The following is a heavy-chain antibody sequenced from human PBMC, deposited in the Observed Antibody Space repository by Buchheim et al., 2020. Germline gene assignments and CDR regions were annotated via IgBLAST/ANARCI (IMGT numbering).Heavy chain of an antibody. J-gene: IGHJ4*02. CDR1: GFTFSSYG. D-gene: IGHD2-15*01. CDR3: ANGVGSCSGGSCYSGGIDY. V-gene: IGHV3-30*18. Sequence: QVQLVESGGGVVQPGRSLRLSCAASGFTFSSYGMHWVRQAPGKGLEWVAVISYDGSNKYYADSVKGRFTISRDNSKNTLYLQMNSLRAEDTAVYYCANGVGSCSGGSCYSGGIDYWGQGTL. CDR2: ISYDGSNK.